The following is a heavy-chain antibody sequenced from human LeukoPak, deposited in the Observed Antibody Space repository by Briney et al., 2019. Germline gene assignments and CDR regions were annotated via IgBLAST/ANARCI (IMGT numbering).Heavy chain of an antibody. CDR1: GGSFSGYC. V-gene: IGHV4-34*01. J-gene: IGHJ4*02. D-gene: IGHD6-6*01. CDR3: ARGVARSSKFHFSYYFDY. Sequence: SETLSLTCAVYGGSFSGYCWSWIRQPPGKGLEWIGEINHSGSTNYNPSLKSRVTISVDTSKNQFSLKLSSVTAADTAVYYCARGVARSSKFHFSYYFDYWGQGTLVTVSS. CDR2: INHSGST.